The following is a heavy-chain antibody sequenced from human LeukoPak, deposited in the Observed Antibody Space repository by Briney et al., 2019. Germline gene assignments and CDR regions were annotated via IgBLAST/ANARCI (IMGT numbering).Heavy chain of an antibody. CDR3: ARGIAARPRGWFDP. J-gene: IGHJ5*02. CDR1: GGSFSGYY. D-gene: IGHD6-6*01. CDR2: INHSGST. V-gene: IGHV4-34*01. Sequence: SETLSLTCAVYGGSFSGYYWSWIRQPPGKGLEWIGEINHSGSTNYNPSLKGRVTISVDTSKNQFSLKLSSVTAADTAVYYCARGIAARPRGWFDPWGQGTLVTVSS.